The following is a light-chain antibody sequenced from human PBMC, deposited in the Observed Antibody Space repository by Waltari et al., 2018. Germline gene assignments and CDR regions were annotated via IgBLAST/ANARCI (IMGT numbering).Light chain of an antibody. J-gene: IGKJ3*01. CDR1: QSVSSS. CDR3: QQSSNWPLT. Sequence: EIVMTQSPATLSLSPGERATISCRASQSVSSSLAWYQQKPGQAPRLLLYGASSRATGIPDRFSGSGSGTEFTLTISSLEPEDVAVVYCQQSSNWPLTFGPGTKLDIK. CDR2: GAS. V-gene: IGKV3D-15*01.